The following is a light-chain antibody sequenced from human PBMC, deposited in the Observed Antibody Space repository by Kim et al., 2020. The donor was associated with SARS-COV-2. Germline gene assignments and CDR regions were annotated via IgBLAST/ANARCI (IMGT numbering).Light chain of an antibody. CDR2: SNN. CDR1: ISNIGTNT. J-gene: IGLJ3*02. Sequence: QSVLTQPPSASGTPGQRVTISCSGSISNIGTNTVNWYRHLPGTAPKLLVYSNNNRPSGVPDRFSGSKSGTSASLAISGLQSDDESDYYCTAWDGSLNGWVFGGGTKLTVL. CDR3: TAWDGSLNGWV. V-gene: IGLV1-44*01.